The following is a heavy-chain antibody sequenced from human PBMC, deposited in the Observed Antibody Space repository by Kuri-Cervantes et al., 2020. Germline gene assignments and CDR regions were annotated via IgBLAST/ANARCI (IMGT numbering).Heavy chain of an antibody. CDR1: GFSLSNARMG. Sequence: SGPTLVKPTETLTLTCTVSGFSLSNARMGVSWIRQPPGKGLEWIGEIYHSGSTNYNPSLKSRVTISVDKSKNQFSLKLSSVTAADTAVYYCAREKHSSGFDYWGQGTLVTVSS. CDR2: IYHSGST. V-gene: IGHV4-4*02. J-gene: IGHJ4*02. D-gene: IGHD6-19*01. CDR3: AREKHSSGFDY.